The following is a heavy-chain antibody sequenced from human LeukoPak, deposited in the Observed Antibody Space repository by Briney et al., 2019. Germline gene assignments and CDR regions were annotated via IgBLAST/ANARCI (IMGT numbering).Heavy chain of an antibody. CDR2: MYPNSGNT. CDR3: ARRLAVARTLPDY. J-gene: IGHJ4*02. CDR1: GYTFTNYD. Sequence: ASVKVSCKASGYTFTNYDIIWVRQAAEQGLEWMGWMYPNSGNTGYAQKFQGRVSMTRDTSTSTAYMDLSSLRSEDTAVYFCARRLAVARTLPDYWGQGTLVTVSS. V-gene: IGHV1-8*01. D-gene: IGHD6-19*01.